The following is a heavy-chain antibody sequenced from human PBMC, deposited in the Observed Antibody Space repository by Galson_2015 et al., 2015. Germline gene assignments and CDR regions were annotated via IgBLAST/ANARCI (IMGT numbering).Heavy chain of an antibody. CDR2: MNPNSGNT. J-gene: IGHJ5*02. D-gene: IGHD6-13*01. Sequence: SVKVSCKASGYTFTSYDINWVRQATGQGLEWMGWMNPNSGNTGYAQKFQGRVTMTRNTSISTAYMELSSLRSVDTAVYYCARDPGYSRTNWFDPWGQGTLVTVSS. CDR1: GYTFTSYD. V-gene: IGHV1-8*01. CDR3: ARDPGYSRTNWFDP.